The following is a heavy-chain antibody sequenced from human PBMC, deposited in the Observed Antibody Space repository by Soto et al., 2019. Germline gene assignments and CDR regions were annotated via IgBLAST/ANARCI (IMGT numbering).Heavy chain of an antibody. J-gene: IGHJ4*02. CDR3: AREMATISAPFDY. D-gene: IGHD5-12*01. CDR1: GGSVSSGSYY. V-gene: IGHV4-61*01. CDR2: IYYSGST. Sequence: QVQLQESGPGLVKPSETLSLTCTVSGGSVSSGSYYWSWIRQPPGKGLEWIGYIYYSGSTNYNPSLNSRVTISVDTSKNQFSLKLSSVTAADTAVYYCAREMATISAPFDYWGQGTLVTVSS.